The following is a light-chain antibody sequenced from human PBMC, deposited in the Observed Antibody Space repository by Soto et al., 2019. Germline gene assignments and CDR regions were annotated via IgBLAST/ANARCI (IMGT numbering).Light chain of an antibody. V-gene: IGKV1-5*03. J-gene: IGKJ1*01. CDR2: KAS. CDR1: PTISSW. CDR3: QHSSSYAAS. Sequence: DIQMTQSPSTLSGSVGDRVTITCRASPTISSWLAWYQQKPGKAPKLLIYKASTLKSGVPSRFSGSGSGTEFTLAISSQQSDDFATYSCQHSSSYAASVGQGTKVE.